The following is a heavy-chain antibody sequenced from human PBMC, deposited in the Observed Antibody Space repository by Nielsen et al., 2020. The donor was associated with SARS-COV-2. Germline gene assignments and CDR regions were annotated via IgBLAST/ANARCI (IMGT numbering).Heavy chain of an antibody. CDR2: ISSSSSYI. CDR1: GFTFSSYW. CDR3: ARDNPFTVWFGELTGRNAMDV. J-gene: IGHJ6*02. V-gene: IGHV3-21*01. Sequence: GESLKISCAASGFTFSSYWMHWVRQAPGKGLEWVSSISSSSSYIYYADSVKGRFTISRDNAKNSLYLQMNSLRAEDTAVYYCARDNPFTVWFGELTGRNAMDVWGQGTTVTVSS. D-gene: IGHD3-10*01.